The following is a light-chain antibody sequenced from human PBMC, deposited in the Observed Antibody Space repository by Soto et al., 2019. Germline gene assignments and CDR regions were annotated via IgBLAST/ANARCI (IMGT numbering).Light chain of an antibody. J-gene: IGLJ1*01. V-gene: IGLV2-14*01. CDR2: EVN. CDR3: SSYTSSSNYV. Sequence: QSVLTQPASVSGSPGQSITISCTGASSGVGDYNYVSWYQHHPGKAPKLLIYEVNNRPSGVSDRFSGSKSGNVASLTISWLQAEDEADYYCSSYTSSSNYVFGTGTKVTVL. CDR1: SSGVGDYNY.